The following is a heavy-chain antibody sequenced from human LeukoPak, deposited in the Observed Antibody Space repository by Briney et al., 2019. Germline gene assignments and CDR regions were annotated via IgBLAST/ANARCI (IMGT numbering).Heavy chain of an antibody. V-gene: IGHV3-21*01. Sequence: TTGGSLRLSCAASGFTFSSYSMNWVRQAPGKGLEWVSSISSSSSYRYYADSVKGRFTISRDNAKNSLYLQMNSLSAEDTAVYYCARVSSSRADYWGQGTLVTVSS. CDR2: ISSSSSYR. CDR1: GFTFSSYS. D-gene: IGHD6-13*01. J-gene: IGHJ4*02. CDR3: ARVSSSRADY.